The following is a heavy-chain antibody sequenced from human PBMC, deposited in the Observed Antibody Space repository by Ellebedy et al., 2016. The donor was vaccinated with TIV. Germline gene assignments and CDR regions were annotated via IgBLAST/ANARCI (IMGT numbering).Heavy chain of an antibody. CDR2: IYYSGST. CDR1: GGSISTTDYY. Sequence: SETLSLTXTVSGGSISTTDYYWSWIRQHPGKGLEWIGYIYYSGSTYYAPSLESRVSISVDTSKNQFSLKLSSVTAADTAVYYCARYGSGSYGGWFDSWGQGILVTVSS. V-gene: IGHV4-30-4*01. D-gene: IGHD3-10*01. CDR3: ARYGSGSYGGWFDS. J-gene: IGHJ5*01.